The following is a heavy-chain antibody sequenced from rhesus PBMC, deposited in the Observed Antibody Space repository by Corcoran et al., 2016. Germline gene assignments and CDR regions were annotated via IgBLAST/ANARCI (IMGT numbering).Heavy chain of an antibody. J-gene: IGHJ4*01. CDR2: ISGSGGTT. CDR3: ASVWDEYLDY. D-gene: IGHD3-34*01. Sequence: QVQLQESGPGLVKTSETLSLTCAVSGGSVSSSKWWSWIRQAPEKGLEWIAYISGSGGTTHYNPSLKSLVTISIDTSKNQFSLKLSSVTVADTAVYYCASVWDEYLDYWGQGVLVTVSS. V-gene: IGHV4-65*01. CDR1: GGSVSSSKW.